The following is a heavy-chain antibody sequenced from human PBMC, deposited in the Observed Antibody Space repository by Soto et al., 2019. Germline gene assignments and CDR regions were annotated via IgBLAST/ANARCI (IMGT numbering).Heavy chain of an antibody. CDR3: ARGFYYDFWSGYPNYYGMDV. CDR2: MNPNSGNT. D-gene: IGHD3-3*01. Sequence: ASVKVSCKASGYTFTSYDINWVRQATGQGLEWMGWMNPNSGNTGYAQKFQGRVTMTRNTSISTAYMELSSLRSEDTAVYYCARGFYYDFWSGYPNYYGMDVWGHGTTVTVSS. CDR1: GYTFTSYD. J-gene: IGHJ6*02. V-gene: IGHV1-8*01.